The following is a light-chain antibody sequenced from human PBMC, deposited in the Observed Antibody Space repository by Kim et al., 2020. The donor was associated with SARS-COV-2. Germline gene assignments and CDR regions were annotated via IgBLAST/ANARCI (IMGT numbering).Light chain of an antibody. Sequence: DIQMTQSPSTLSASVGDRVTITCRASQSINTYLAWYQQKPGKAPKVLIYKASSLESGVPSRFSGSGSGTEFTLTISSLQPDDFATYYCHQYDSYPWTFGQGTKVDIK. J-gene: IGKJ1*01. CDR3: HQYDSYPWT. V-gene: IGKV1-5*03. CDR1: QSINTY. CDR2: KAS.